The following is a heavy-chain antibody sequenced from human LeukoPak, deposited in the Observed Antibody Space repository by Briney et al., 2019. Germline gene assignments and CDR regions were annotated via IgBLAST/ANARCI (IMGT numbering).Heavy chain of an antibody. CDR3: ARVPYCSGGSCYSVDY. J-gene: IGHJ4*02. V-gene: IGHV1-18*01. CDR1: GYTFTSYS. CDR2: ISAYNGST. Sequence: GASVKVSCKASGYTFTSYSISWVRQAPGQGLEWMGWISAYNGSTNYAQKLQGRVTMTTDTSTSTAYMDLRSVRSDDTAVYYCARVPYCSGGSCYSVDYWGQGTLVTVSS. D-gene: IGHD2-15*01.